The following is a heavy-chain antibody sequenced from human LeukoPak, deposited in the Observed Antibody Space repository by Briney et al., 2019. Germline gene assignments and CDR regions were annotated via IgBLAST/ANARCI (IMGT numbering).Heavy chain of an antibody. V-gene: IGHV1-18*01. D-gene: IGHD3-3*01. J-gene: IGHJ5*02. Sequence: ASVKVSCKASGYTFTSYGICWVRQAPGHGLEWMGWICAYNGNTNYAQKLQGRVTMTTDTSTSTAYMELRSLRSDDTAVYYCARDSRITIFGVVIGGNWFDPWGQGTLVTVSS. CDR1: GYTFTSYG. CDR2: ICAYNGNT. CDR3: ARDSRITIFGVVIGGNWFDP.